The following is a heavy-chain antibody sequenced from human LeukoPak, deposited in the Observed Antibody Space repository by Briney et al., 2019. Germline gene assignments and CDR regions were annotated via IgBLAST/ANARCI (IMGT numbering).Heavy chain of an antibody. CDR2: IYYSGST. Sequence: SETLSLTCTVSGDSISNSNYYWGWIRQPPGKGLEWIGTIYYSGSTYYNPSLMSRVAISVDTSKNQFSLKLTSVTAADTAVYYCARGPGKSGYYVDYWGQGTLVTVSS. V-gene: IGHV4-39*07. J-gene: IGHJ4*02. D-gene: IGHD3-3*01. CDR3: ARGPGKSGYYVDY. CDR1: GDSISNSNYY.